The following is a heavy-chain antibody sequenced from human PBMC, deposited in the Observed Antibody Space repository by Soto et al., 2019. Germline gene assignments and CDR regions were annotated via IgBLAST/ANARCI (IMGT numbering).Heavy chain of an antibody. CDR3: ARDRIAVAGNPEYFQH. J-gene: IGHJ1*01. CDR1: GFTVSSNY. V-gene: IGHV3-66*01. Sequence: EVQLVESGGGLVQPGGSLRLSCAASGFTVSSNYMRWVRQAPGKGLEWVSVIYSGGSTYYADSVKGRYTISRDNSKNTLYLQMNGLRAEDTAVYYCARDRIAVAGNPEYFQHWGQGTLVTVSS. D-gene: IGHD6-19*01. CDR2: IYSGGST.